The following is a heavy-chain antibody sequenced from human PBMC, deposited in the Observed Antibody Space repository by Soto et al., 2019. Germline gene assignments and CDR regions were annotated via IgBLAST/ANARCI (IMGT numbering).Heavy chain of an antibody. D-gene: IGHD3-3*01. Sequence: QVQLVQSGAELKKPGSSVRVSCQASGGTVSSYSVNWVRQAPAQGLEWMGRIIPIFPTPDHAQRFQGGVTLTAYKSTNTGHMELSSLRSDDTAVDYCACRTSVFGVVAMGGVDVWGSGNGVTVSS. CDR2: IIPIFPTP. V-gene: IGHV1-69*14. CDR3: ACRTSVFGVVAMGGVDV. CDR1: GGTVSSYS. J-gene: IGHJ6*01.